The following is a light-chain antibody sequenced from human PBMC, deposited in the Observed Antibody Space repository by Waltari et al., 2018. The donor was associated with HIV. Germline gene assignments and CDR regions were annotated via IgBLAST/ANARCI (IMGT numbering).Light chain of an antibody. CDR3: CSYAGSSTVV. CDR2: DVS. J-gene: IGLJ2*01. Sequence: QSALTQPASVSGSPGQSITISCTGTSSDVGGYNYVSWYQQHPGKAPKLMIYDVSKRPSGVSQRFSGSKSGNTASLTISGLQAEDEADYYCCSYAGSSTVVFGGGTKLTVL. CDR1: SSDVGGYNY. V-gene: IGLV2-23*02.